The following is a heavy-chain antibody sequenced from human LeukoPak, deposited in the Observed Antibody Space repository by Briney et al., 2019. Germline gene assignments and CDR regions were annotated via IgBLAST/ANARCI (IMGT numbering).Heavy chain of an antibody. CDR3: ARDRGYGDYEYYFDY. Sequence: PSETLSLTCTVSGGSISSCYWSWIRQPAGKGLEWIGRIYTSGSTNYNPPLKSRVTISVDKSKNQFSLKLSSVTAADTAVYYCARDRGYGDYEYYFDYWGQGTLVTVSS. J-gene: IGHJ4*02. CDR1: GGSISSCY. D-gene: IGHD4-17*01. CDR2: IYTSGST. V-gene: IGHV4-4*07.